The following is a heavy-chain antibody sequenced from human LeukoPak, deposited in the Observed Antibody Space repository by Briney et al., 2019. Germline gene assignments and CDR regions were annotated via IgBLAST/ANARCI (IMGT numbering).Heavy chain of an antibody. V-gene: IGHV3-9*01. CDR3: AKGRLIVVVPAALDY. CDR1: GFTFDDYA. J-gene: IGHJ4*02. D-gene: IGHD2-2*01. CDR2: ISWNSGSI. Sequence: PGGSLRLSCAASGFTFDDYAMHWVRQASGKGLEWVSGISWNSGSIGYADSVKGRFTISRDNAKNSLYLQMNSLRAEDTALYYCAKGRLIVVVPAALDYWGQGTLVTVSS.